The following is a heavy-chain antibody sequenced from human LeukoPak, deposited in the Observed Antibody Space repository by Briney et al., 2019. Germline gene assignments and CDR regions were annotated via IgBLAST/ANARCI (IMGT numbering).Heavy chain of an antibody. CDR1: GFTFNNYN. Sequence: GGSLRLSCTASGFTFNNYNMNWVRQAPGKGLELVSSITSGSSHIYYADSVKGRFTISRDNAKSSLYLQMNSLRAEDTAVYYCARGFPPPYYDSSGYDYWGQGTLVTVST. J-gene: IGHJ4*02. CDR3: ARGFPPPYYDSSGYDY. V-gene: IGHV3-21*01. D-gene: IGHD3-22*01. CDR2: ITSGSSHI.